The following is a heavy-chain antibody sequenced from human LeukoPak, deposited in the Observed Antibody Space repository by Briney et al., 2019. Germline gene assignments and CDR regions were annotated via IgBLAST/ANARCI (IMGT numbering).Heavy chain of an antibody. CDR1: GYTFTGYY. V-gene: IGHV1-2*06. CDR2: INPNSGGT. Sequence: ASVKVSCKASGYTFTGYYMHWVRQAPGQGLEWMGRINPNSGGTNYAQKFQGRVTMTRDTSISTAYMELSRLRSEDTAVYYCARDHDSIVYYFSAFDYWGQGTLITVSS. J-gene: IGHJ4*02. D-gene: IGHD3-22*01. CDR3: ARDHDSIVYYFSAFDY.